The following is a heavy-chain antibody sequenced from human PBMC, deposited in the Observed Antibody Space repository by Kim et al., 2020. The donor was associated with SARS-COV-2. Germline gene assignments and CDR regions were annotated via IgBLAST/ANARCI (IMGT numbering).Heavy chain of an antibody. CDR3: AKDPYYDVWSGYYLDY. J-gene: IGHJ4*02. V-gene: IGHV3-23*01. Sequence: SGKGRFTISRDNSKNTLYLQMNSLRAEDTAVYYCAKDPYYDVWSGYYLDYWGQGTLVTVSS. D-gene: IGHD3-3*01.